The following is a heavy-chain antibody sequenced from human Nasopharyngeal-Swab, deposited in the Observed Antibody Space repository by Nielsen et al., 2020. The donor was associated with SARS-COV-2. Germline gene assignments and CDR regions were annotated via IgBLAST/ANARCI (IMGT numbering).Heavy chain of an antibody. J-gene: IGHJ4*02. CDR1: AYSFNKNT. CDR3: ATSATFGPGGAGDY. D-gene: IGHD2-8*02. CDR2: ITGKNGNA. V-gene: IGHV1-18*04. Sequence: ASVKVSCKASAYSFNKNTVSWVRQGPGQGLEWMGWITGKNGNALYAETLQGRITMTTDTSTNTAYMELRSLRSDDTAVYYCATSATFGPGGAGDYWGQGTLVIVSS.